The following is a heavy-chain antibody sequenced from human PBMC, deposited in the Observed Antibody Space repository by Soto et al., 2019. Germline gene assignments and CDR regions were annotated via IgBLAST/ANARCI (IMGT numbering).Heavy chain of an antibody. CDR2: ISGSGGST. J-gene: IGHJ4*02. V-gene: IGHV3-23*01. Sequence: GGSLRLSCAASGFTFSSYAMSWVRQAPGKGLEWVSAISGSGGSTYYADYVKGRFTISRDNSKNTLYMQMNSQRAEDMAVYYCAKDKALVVVVAAGFDYWGQGTLVTVSS. CDR1: GFTFSSYA. D-gene: IGHD2-15*01. CDR3: AKDKALVVVVAAGFDY.